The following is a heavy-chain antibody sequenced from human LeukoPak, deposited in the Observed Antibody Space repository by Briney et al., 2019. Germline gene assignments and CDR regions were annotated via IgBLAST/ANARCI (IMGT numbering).Heavy chain of an antibody. V-gene: IGHV3-7*02. CDR3: ARRGSSWYAAVY. CDR1: GFTFSSYW. D-gene: IGHD6-13*01. Sequence: PGGSLRLSCAASGFTFSSYWMTWVRQAPGKGLEWVANIKQDGSEKYYVDSVKGRFTISRGNAKNSLYLQMSSLRAEDTAVYYCARRGSSWYAAVYWGQGTLVTVSS. CDR2: IKQDGSEK. J-gene: IGHJ4*02.